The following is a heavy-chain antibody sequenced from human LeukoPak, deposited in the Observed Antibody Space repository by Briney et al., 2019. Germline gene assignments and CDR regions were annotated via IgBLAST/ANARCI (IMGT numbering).Heavy chain of an antibody. D-gene: IGHD6-19*01. Sequence: SETLSLTCSVSGGSISSHYWSWIRQPPGEGLEWIGYIYYSGSTKYNPSLKSRVTISVDTSKNQFSLKLSSVTAADTAVYYCTKATQWLAFDYWGRGTLVTVSS. V-gene: IGHV4-59*11. CDR2: IYYSGST. J-gene: IGHJ4*02. CDR1: GGSISSHY. CDR3: TKATQWLAFDY.